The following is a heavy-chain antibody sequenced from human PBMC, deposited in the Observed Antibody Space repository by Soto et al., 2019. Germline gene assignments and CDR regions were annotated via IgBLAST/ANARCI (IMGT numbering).Heavy chain of an antibody. D-gene: IGHD2-21*02. CDR2: ITRDGKST. CDR1: GFNFSNHW. J-gene: IGHJ5*02. V-gene: IGHV3-74*01. Sequence: PGGSLRRSCAASGFNFSNHWMHWVRQRPAEGLVWVSRITRDGKSTAYAESVKGRFAISRDNAKNTLYLQMNGLTAEDTAVYYCARESGDWPPNWFDPWGQGTLVTVSS. CDR3: ARESGDWPPNWFDP.